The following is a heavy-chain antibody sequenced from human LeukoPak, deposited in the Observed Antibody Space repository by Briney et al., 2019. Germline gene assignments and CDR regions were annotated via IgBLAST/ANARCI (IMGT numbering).Heavy chain of an antibody. Sequence: GGSLRLSCAVSGFTFSSYWMIWFRQAPGKGLEWVAHINQDGSVKNYVDSVKGRFTISRDNANNSLYLQMNSLRAEDTAVYYCAKDKNWNVCDYWGRGTLVTVSS. D-gene: IGHD1-1*01. CDR1: GFTFSSYW. CDR3: AKDKNWNVCDY. V-gene: IGHV3-7*01. CDR2: INQDGSVK. J-gene: IGHJ4*02.